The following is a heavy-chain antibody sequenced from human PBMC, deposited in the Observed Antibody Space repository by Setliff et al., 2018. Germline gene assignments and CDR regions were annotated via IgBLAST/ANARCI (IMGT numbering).Heavy chain of an antibody. Sequence: SETLSLTCTVSGASTDSGDYYWSWIRQRPGKALEYIGYVDFSGKTDYNPSLKSRLTMSFDTSKNQFSLRLRSVSAADTAVYFCARRYFDSGSYFYFDYWGQGTLVTVSS. V-gene: IGHV4-30-4*08. D-gene: IGHD3-10*01. CDR2: VDFSGKT. CDR1: GASTDSGDYY. J-gene: IGHJ4*02. CDR3: ARRYFDSGSYFYFDY.